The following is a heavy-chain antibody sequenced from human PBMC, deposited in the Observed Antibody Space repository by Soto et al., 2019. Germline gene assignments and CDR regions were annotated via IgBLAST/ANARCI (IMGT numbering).Heavy chain of an antibody. CDR1: GGSISSGGYY. V-gene: IGHV4-31*03. CDR3: ARSSIAARMRFDP. Sequence: SETLSLTCTVSGGSISSGGYYWSWIRQHPGKGLEWIGYIYYSGSTHYNPSLKSRVTISVDTSKNQFSLKLSSVTAADTAVYYCARSSIAARMRFDPWGQGTLVTVSS. CDR2: IYYSGST. J-gene: IGHJ5*02. D-gene: IGHD6-6*01.